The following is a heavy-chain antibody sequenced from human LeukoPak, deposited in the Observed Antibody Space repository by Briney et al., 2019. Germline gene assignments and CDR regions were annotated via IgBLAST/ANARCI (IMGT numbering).Heavy chain of an antibody. D-gene: IGHD1-14*01. V-gene: IGHV1-8*01. CDR2: MNPNSGNT. CDR3: ARRRVGTHFDY. J-gene: IGHJ4*02. CDR1: GYTFTNYD. Sequence: ASVKVSCKASGYTFTNYDINWVRQATGQGLEWMGWMNPNSGNTGYAQNFQGRVTITRNTSISTAYMELSSLRSEDTAVYYCARRRVGTHFDYWGQGTLVTVSS.